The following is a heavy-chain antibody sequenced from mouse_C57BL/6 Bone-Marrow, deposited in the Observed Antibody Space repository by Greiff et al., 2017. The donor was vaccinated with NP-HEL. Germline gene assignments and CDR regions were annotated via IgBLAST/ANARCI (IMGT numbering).Heavy chain of an antibody. CDR2: SRNKANDYTT. V-gene: IGHV7-1*01. Sequence: EVKLQESGGGLVQSGRSLRLSCATSGFTFSDFYMEWVRQAPGKGLEWIAASRNKANDYTTEYSASVKGRFIVSRDTSQSILYLQMNALRAEDTAIYYCARDAGDGYFDYWGQGTTLTVSS. J-gene: IGHJ2*01. D-gene: IGHD2-3*01. CDR3: ARDAGDGYFDY. CDR1: GFTFSDFY.